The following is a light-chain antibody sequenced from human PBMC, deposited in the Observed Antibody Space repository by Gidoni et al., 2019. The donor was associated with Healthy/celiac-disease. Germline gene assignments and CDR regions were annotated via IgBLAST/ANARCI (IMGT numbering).Light chain of an antibody. J-gene: IGKJ4*01. CDR3: QQRSNWPPALT. CDR1: QRVSSY. Sequence: EIVLTQSPATLSLSPGERATLSCTASQRVSSYLAWYQQKPGQAPRLLIYEGSNRATGIPARFRGSGSGADFTLTISSLEPEDFAVYYCQQRSNWPPALTFGGGTKVEIK. CDR2: EGS. V-gene: IGKV3-11*01.